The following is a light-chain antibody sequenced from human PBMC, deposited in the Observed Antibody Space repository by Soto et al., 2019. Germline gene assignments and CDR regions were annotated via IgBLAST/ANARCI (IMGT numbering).Light chain of an antibody. CDR1: QSVLYRANNKNY. J-gene: IGKJ4*01. V-gene: IGKV4-1*01. CDR3: QHYLSMPLS. CDR2: WAS. Sequence: DIVMTQSPDSMAVSLGERATINCKSSQSVLYRANNKNYIAWYQQKAGQPPKLLINWASNRESGVPDRFSGSGSGTDFTLTISILQPEDVSVYYCQHYLSMPLSFGGGTKVEIK.